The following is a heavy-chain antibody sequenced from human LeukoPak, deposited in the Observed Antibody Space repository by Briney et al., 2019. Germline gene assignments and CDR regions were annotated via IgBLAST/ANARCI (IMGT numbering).Heavy chain of an antibody. V-gene: IGHV1-3*01. CDR3: ARVDGSGPNAPNDC. D-gene: IGHD3-10*01. CDR2: IHVGNGNT. J-gene: IGHJ4*02. Sequence: ASVKVSCTASRYPFTSYAMHWVRQAPGQRLEWMGWIHVGNGNTEYSQKFQGRVTITRDTPATTTHMELSSLRSEDTAVYYCARVDGSGPNAPNDCWGQGSLVTVSS. CDR1: RYPFTSYA.